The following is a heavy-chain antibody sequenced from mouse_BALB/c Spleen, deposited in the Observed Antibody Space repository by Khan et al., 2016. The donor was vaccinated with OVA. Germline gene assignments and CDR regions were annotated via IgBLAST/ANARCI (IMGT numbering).Heavy chain of an antibody. Sequence: EVKLLESGPGLVKPSQSLALTCTVSGSSIPSDYAWNWIRQFPGSKLEWMGYIRNSGNTSYNPSLKSRITITRDTSNNPFFLQLNSVTTEDTATYDCARDGNWYFDVWGAGTTVTVSS. CDR3: ARDGNWYFDV. J-gene: IGHJ1*01. CDR1: GSSIPSDYA. V-gene: IGHV3-2*02. D-gene: IGHD2-1*01. CDR2: IRNSGNT.